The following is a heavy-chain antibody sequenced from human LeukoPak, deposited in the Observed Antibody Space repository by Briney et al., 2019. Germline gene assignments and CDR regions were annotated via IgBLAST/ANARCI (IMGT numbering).Heavy chain of an antibody. CDR2: IYSGGST. V-gene: IGHV3-66*02. D-gene: IGHD6-19*01. CDR3: ARDSHFALTYSSGWYGY. Sequence: PGGSLRLSCAASGFTVSSNYMSWVRQAPGKGLEWVSVIYSGGSTYYADSVKGRFTISRDNSKNTLYLQMNSLRAEDTAVYYCARDSHFALTYSSGWYGYWGQGTLVTVSS. CDR1: GFTVSSNY. J-gene: IGHJ4*02.